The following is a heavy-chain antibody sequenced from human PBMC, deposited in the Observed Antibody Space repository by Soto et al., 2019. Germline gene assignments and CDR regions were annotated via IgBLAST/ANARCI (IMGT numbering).Heavy chain of an antibody. CDR1: GGSISSYY. V-gene: IGHV4-59*01. Sequence: SXTLSLTCTVSGGSISSYYWSWIRQPPGKGLEWIGYIYYSGSTNYNPSLKSRVTISVDTSKNQFSLKLSSVTAADTAVYYCARDLPAYYGSGRNYYYYYYMDVWGKGTTVTVSS. CDR2: IYYSGST. J-gene: IGHJ6*03. D-gene: IGHD3-10*01. CDR3: ARDLPAYYGSGRNYYYYYYMDV.